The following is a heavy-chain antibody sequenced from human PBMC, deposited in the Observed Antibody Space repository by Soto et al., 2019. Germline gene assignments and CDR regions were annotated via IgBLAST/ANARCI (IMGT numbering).Heavy chain of an antibody. D-gene: IGHD3-9*01. CDR3: ARVLRYFDWLSDSNAFDI. J-gene: IGHJ3*02. V-gene: IGHV1-69*13. CDR1: GGTFSSYS. CDR2: IIPIFGTA. Sequence: ASVKVSCKSSGGTFSSYSISWVRQAPGQGLEWMGGIIPIFGTANYAQKFQGRVTITADESTSTAYMELSSLRSEDTAVYYCARVLRYFDWLSDSNAFDIWGQGTMVTVS.